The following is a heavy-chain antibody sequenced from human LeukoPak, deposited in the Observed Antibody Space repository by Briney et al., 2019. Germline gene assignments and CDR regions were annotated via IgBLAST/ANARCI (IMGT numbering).Heavy chain of an antibody. CDR3: ARVGGSGWSDY. V-gene: IGHV4-61*01. Sequence: PSETLSLTCTVSGGSVSSGSYYWSWIRQPPGKGLEWIGYIYYSGSTNYNPSLKSRVTISVDTSKNQFSLKLSSVTAADTAVYYCARVGGSGWSDYWGQGTLVTVSS. CDR2: IYYSGST. D-gene: IGHD6-19*01. J-gene: IGHJ4*02. CDR1: GGSVSSGSYY.